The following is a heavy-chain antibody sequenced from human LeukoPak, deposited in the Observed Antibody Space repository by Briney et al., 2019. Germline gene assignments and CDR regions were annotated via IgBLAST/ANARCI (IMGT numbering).Heavy chain of an antibody. Sequence: SQTLSLTYAIFGNGASRSTTDCNGITQSLSRGLEWLGRTYYRSKWYNDYAVSVKSRITISPDTSKNQFSLQLNSVTPEDTAVYYCGRGVGATKGSFDYWGQGILVTVSS. CDR1: GNGASRSTTD. CDR2: TYYRSKWYN. V-gene: IGHV6-1*01. J-gene: IGHJ4*02. CDR3: GRGVGATKGSFDY. D-gene: IGHD1-26*01.